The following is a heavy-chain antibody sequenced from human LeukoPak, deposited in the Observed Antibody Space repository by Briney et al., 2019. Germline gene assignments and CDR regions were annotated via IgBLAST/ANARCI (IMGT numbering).Heavy chain of an antibody. CDR2: INPSGGST. J-gene: IGHJ4*02. Sequence: ASVKVSCKASGYTFTSYYMHWVRQAPGQGLEWMGIINPSGGSTSYAQKFQGRVTMTRDTSTSTVYMELSSLRSEDTAVYYCASFISGDSDCYPLAGSYWGQGTLVTVSS. CDR1: GYTFTSYY. D-gene: IGHD2-21*01. V-gene: IGHV1-46*03. CDR3: ASFISGDSDCYPLAGSY.